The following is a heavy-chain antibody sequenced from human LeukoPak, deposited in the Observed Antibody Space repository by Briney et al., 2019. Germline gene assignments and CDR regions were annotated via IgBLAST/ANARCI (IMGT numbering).Heavy chain of an antibody. J-gene: IGHJ5*02. CDR1: GFTFSSYS. CDR3: ASSRLPAAKNWFDP. Sequence: GGSLRLSCAASGFTFSSYSMNWVRQAPGKGLEWVSSISSSSSYIYYADSVKGRFTISRDNAKNSLYLQMNSLRAEDTAVYYCASSRLPAAKNWFDPWGQGTLVTVSS. V-gene: IGHV3-21*01. D-gene: IGHD2-2*01. CDR2: ISSSSSYI.